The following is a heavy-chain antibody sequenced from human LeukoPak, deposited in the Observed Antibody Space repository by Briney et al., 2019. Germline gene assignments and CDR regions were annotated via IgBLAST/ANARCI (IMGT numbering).Heavy chain of an antibody. V-gene: IGHV4-4*07. CDR3: ARVSVSGTYDY. D-gene: IGHD1-26*01. CDR2: IYSSGST. J-gene: IGHJ4*02. Sequence: SETLSLTCTVSGGSISSYYWSWIRQPAGKGLEWIARIYSSGSTNYNPSLKSRVTMSVDTSKNQFSLKLSSVTDADTAVYYCARVSVSGTYDYWGQGTLVTVSS. CDR1: GGSISSYY.